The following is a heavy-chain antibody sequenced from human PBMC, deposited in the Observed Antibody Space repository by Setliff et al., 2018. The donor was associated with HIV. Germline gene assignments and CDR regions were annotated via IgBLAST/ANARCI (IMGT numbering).Heavy chain of an antibody. J-gene: IGHJ6*03. CDR3: ARARRDSYDRGRRNHYYIDV. D-gene: IGHD3-22*01. CDR1: GGSLSSYY. CDR2: IYSSGST. Sequence: SETLSLTCTVSGGSLSSYYWSWIRQPAGKGLEWIGRIYSSGSTNYNPSLKSRLTMSVDTSKNQFSLKLTSVTAADTAVYYCARARRDSYDRGRRNHYYIDVWGKGTTVTVSS. V-gene: IGHV4-4*07.